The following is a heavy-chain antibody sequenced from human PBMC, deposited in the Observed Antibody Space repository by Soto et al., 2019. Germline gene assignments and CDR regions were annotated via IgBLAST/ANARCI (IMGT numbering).Heavy chain of an antibody. V-gene: IGHV3-23*01. J-gene: IGHJ6*02. CDR3: ARARDYDFWSGLLFYGMEV. Sequence: EVHLLESGGGLVQPGGSLRLSCADSGFTFSNYAMSWVRQAPGKGLEWVSGISSVGTTTYYADSVKGRFTSSRDNFKRTLDLQTSSLRAEDTATYYCARARDYDFWSGLLFYGMEVCGQGTKFIVSS. CDR1: GFTFSNYA. CDR2: ISSVGTTT. D-gene: IGHD3-3*01.